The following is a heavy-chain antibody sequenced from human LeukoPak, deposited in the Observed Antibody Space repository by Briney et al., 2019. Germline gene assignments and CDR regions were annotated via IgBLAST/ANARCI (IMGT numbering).Heavy chain of an antibody. CDR3: VRGGGLNGDYFPSYTCFDP. D-gene: IGHD4-17*01. V-gene: IGHV1-2*02. Sequence: ASVKVSCKASGYTFTDYSMHWVRQAPGQGLEWMGWINPNSGSTNYPQKFQGRVTMTRDTSVNTAYMELNRLTSDDTAVYYCVRGGGLNGDYFPSYTCFDPWGQGALVTVSS. CDR1: GYTFTDYS. J-gene: IGHJ5*02. CDR2: INPNSGST.